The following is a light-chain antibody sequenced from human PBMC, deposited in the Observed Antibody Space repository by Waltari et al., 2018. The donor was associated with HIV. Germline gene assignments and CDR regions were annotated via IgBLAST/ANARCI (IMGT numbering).Light chain of an antibody. CDR3: QQLKTYPLS. J-gene: IGKJ4*01. CDR1: QGVGSY. V-gene: IGKV1-9*01. Sequence: IQLTHSPSFLSASVGEGLTITCRATQGVGSYLAWYQQKPGKAPNLLIYSVSILQTGVPSRFSGSGSGTEFTLTITDLQPEDFATYYCQQLKTYPLSFGGGTKVEIK. CDR2: SVS.